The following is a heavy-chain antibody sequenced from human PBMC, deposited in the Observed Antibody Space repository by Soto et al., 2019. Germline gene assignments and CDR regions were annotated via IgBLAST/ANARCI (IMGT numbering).Heavy chain of an antibody. CDR2: ISANGGST. CDR3: VKGAGWLQDVDY. Sequence: PGGSLRLSCSASGFTFNDNPMYWVRQAPGKGLEYVSLISANGGSTHYADSVKGRFSISRDNSENTLYLQMSSLRAEDTAVYYCVKGAGWLQDVDYWGQGTLVIVSS. J-gene: IGHJ4*02. V-gene: IGHV3-64D*08. CDR1: GFTFNDNP. D-gene: IGHD5-12*01.